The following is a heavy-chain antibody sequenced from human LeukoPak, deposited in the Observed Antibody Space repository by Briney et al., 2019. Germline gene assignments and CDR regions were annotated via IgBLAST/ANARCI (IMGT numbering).Heavy chain of an antibody. Sequence: ASVKVSCKASGRTFSRQYMHWVRRAPGQGLEWMGIINPGGGGTNYAQKFQGRVTMTRDTSTSTVYMELSSLRPDDTAVYYCAGEGQPAAIESPHYGMDVWGQGTTVTVSS. CDR2: INPGGGGT. V-gene: IGHV1-46*01. J-gene: IGHJ6*02. CDR3: AGEGQPAAIESPHYGMDV. CDR1: GRTFSRQY. D-gene: IGHD2-2*01.